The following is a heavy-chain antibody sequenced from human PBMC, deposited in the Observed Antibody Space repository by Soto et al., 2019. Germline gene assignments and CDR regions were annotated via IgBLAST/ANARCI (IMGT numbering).Heavy chain of an antibody. D-gene: IGHD6-19*01. CDR2: ISGSGGST. CDR3: ASATDSSGWTPLFDY. V-gene: IGHV3-23*01. J-gene: IGHJ4*02. CDR1: GFTFSSYA. Sequence: GGSLRLSCAASGFTFSSYAMSWVRQAPGKGLEWVSAISGSGGSTYYADSVKGRFTISRDNSKNTLYLQMNSLRAEDTAVYYCASATDSSGWTPLFDYWGQGTLVTVSS.